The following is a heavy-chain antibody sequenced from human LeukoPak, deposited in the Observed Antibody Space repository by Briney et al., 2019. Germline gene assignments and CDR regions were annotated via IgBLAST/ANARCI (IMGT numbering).Heavy chain of an antibody. J-gene: IGHJ4*02. CDR1: GGSFSGYY. V-gene: IGHV4-34*01. Sequence: SETLSLTCAVYGGSFSGYYWSWIRQPPGKGLEWIGEINHSGSTNYNPSLKSRVTISVDTSKNQFSLKLSSVAAADTAVYYCARAVGGWYAFDYWGQGTLVTVSS. D-gene: IGHD6-19*01. CDR2: INHSGST. CDR3: ARAVGGWYAFDY.